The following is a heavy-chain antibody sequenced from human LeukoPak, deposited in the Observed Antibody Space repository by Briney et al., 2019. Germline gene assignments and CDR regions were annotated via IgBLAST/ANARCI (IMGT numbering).Heavy chain of an antibody. Sequence: GGSLRLSCAASGFTFSNAWMNWVRQAPGMGLQWVGRIKSKADGETKDYAAPVKGRFTISRDDSKNTLYLQMNSLKTEDTAVYYCATASRGYVDYWGQGTLVTVSS. CDR3: ATASRGYVDY. J-gene: IGHJ4*02. D-gene: IGHD3-22*01. CDR2: IKSKADGETK. CDR1: GFTFSNAW. V-gene: IGHV3-15*07.